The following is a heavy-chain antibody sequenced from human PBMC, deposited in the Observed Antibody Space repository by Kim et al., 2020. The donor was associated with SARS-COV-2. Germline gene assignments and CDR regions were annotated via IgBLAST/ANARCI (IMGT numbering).Heavy chain of an antibody. Sequence: LSLTCAASGFTVSSNYMSWVRQAPGKGLEWVSVIYSGGSTYYADSVKGRFTISRDNSKNTLYLQMNSLRAEDTAVYYCARDPRITIFGVVIDYYGMDVWGQGTTVTVSS. CDR1: GFTVSSNY. J-gene: IGHJ6*02. D-gene: IGHD3-3*01. V-gene: IGHV3-66*01. CDR2: IYSGGST. CDR3: ARDPRITIFGVVIDYYGMDV.